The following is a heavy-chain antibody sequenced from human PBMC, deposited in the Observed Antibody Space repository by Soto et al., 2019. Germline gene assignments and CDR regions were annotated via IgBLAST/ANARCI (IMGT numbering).Heavy chain of an antibody. CDR1: GYSFSDSW. D-gene: IGHD5-12*01. CDR2: IDPTDSYT. Sequence: GESLKISCQASGYSFSDSWISWVRQMPGKGLEWMGRIDPTDSYTTYSPSFQGHVSISVDKSITTAYLQWSSLKASDTATYYCARHSGHDQPLLLFDFWGRGTPVTVSS. V-gene: IGHV5-10-1*01. J-gene: IGHJ4*02. CDR3: ARHSGHDQPLLLFDF.